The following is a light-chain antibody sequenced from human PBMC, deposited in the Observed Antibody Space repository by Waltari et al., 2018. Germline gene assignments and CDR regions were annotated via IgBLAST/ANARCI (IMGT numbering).Light chain of an antibody. Sequence: QSALTQPASVSGSPGQSIPIPCPGMSSDVGSYNLVSWYQQFPGRAPQLIIYEVLRRPSGISDRFSGSKSGNTASLTISGLRAEDEADYYCCSYAGPATFVVFGGGTKLTVL. CDR2: EVL. CDR3: CSYAGPATFVV. CDR1: SSDVGSYNL. V-gene: IGLV2-23*02. J-gene: IGLJ2*01.